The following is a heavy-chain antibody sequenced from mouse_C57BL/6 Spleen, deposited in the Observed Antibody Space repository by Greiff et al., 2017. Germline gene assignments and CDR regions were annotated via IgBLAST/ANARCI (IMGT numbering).Heavy chain of an antibody. J-gene: IGHJ3*01. D-gene: IGHD2-5*01. CDR3: AREGSNYPAWFAY. V-gene: IGHV3-6*01. Sequence: VQLKQSGPGLVKPSQSLSLTCSVTGYSITSGYYWNWIRQFPGNKLEWMGYISYDGSNNYNPSLKNRISITRDTSKNQFFLKLNSVTTEDTATYYCAREGSNYPAWFAYWGQGTLVTVSA. CDR2: ISYDGSN. CDR1: GYSITSGYY.